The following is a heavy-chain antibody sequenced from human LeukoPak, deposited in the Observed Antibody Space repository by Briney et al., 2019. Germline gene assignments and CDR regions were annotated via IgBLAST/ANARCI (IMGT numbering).Heavy chain of an antibody. CDR2: ASKVGVTK. V-gene: IGHV3-30*03. CDR1: GFSLTHDA. CDR3: AADRWPGAPDYLDS. D-gene: IGHD4-23*01. J-gene: IGHJ4*02. Sequence: PGGSLRLSCAASGFSLTHDAIHWVRQAPGKGLEWVAVASKVGVTKFYRDSVNGRFTISTDSSKNTVYLQMTGLGSEDTAIYYCAADRWPGAPDYLDSWGQGTLVTVSS.